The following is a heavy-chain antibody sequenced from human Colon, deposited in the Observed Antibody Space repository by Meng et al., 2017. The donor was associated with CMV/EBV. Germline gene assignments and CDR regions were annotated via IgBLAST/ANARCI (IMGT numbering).Heavy chain of an antibody. CDR3: ARGGGTPIRGVLPFDF. CDR1: GGSFSPYY. J-gene: IGHJ4*02. D-gene: IGHD3-10*01. Sequence: QVQLPQVGAGLLKPSETLSLTCALYGGSFSPYYWSWIRQSPGKGLEWIAEIDHTGSTNYNPSLKSRVTISIDTSNSHFSLNLTSATAADTAVYYCARGGGTPIRGVLPFDFWGQGTLVTVSS. CDR2: IDHTGST. V-gene: IGHV4-34*01.